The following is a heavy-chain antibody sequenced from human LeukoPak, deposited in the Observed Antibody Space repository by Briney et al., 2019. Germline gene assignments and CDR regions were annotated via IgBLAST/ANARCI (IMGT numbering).Heavy chain of an antibody. Sequence: SETLSLTCTVSGGSISSYYWSWIRQPPGKGLEWIGYIYYSGRTNYNPSLKSRVTISVDTSKNQFSLKLSSVTAADTAVYYCARGGMVRGDAFDIWGQGTMVTVSS. V-gene: IGHV4-59*01. CDR1: GGSISSYY. D-gene: IGHD3-10*01. J-gene: IGHJ3*02. CDR2: IYYSGRT. CDR3: ARGGMVRGDAFDI.